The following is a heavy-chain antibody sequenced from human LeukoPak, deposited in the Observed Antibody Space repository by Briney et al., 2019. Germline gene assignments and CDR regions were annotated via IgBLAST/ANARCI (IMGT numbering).Heavy chain of an antibody. CDR2: ISGSGGST. J-gene: IGHJ3*02. CDR1: GFTFSSYA. V-gene: IGHV3-23*01. Sequence: PGGSLRLSCAASGFTFSSYAMSWVRQAPGKGLEWVSAISGSGGSTYYADSVKGRFTISRDNSKNTLYLQMNSLRAEDTAVYYCAKDIITIFGVATSIWDAFDIWGQGTMVTVPS. D-gene: IGHD3-3*01. CDR3: AKDIITIFGVATSIWDAFDI.